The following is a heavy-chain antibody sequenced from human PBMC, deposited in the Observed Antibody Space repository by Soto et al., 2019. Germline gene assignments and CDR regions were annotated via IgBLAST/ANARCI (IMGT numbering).Heavy chain of an antibody. J-gene: IGHJ3*02. CDR1: GCMFGNYA. Sequence: TGGSHRLCWAASGCMFGNYAVRWVRQPQGKGLEWVSAISGSGGSTYYADSVKGRFTISRDNAKNSLYLQMNSLRAEDTALYYCAIEKVGATSVHVFDIWGQGTMVTVSS. V-gene: IGHV3-23*01. CDR2: ISGSGGST. D-gene: IGHD1-26*01. CDR3: AIEKVGATSVHVFDI.